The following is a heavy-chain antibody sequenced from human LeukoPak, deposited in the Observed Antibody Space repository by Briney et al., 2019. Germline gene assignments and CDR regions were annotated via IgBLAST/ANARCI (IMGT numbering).Heavy chain of an antibody. D-gene: IGHD3-9*01. J-gene: IGHJ5*02. V-gene: IGHV4-30-4*08. CDR1: GGSISSGDYY. CDR3: ARGLGILKDNWFDP. CDR2: IYYSGST. Sequence: SQTLSLTFTVSGGSISSGDYYWSWIRQPPGKGLEWFGYIYYSGSTYYNTSLKSRVTISVDTSKNQFSLKLSSVTAADTAVYCCARGLGILKDNWFDPWGQGTLVTVSS.